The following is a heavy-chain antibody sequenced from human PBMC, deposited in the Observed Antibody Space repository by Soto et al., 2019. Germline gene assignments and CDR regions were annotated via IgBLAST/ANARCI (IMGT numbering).Heavy chain of an antibody. J-gene: IGHJ6*02. CDR1: GGSISSGGYY. D-gene: IGHD3-3*01. CDR2: IYYSGST. CDR3: ASHKRYYDFWSTPGYYYGMDF. V-gene: IGHV4-31*03. Sequence: SETLSLTCTVSGGSISSGGYYWNWIRQHPGKGLEWIGYIYYSGSTYYNPSLKSRVSISVDTSKNHFSLKLSSVTAADTAVYYCASHKRYYDFWSTPGYYYGMDFWGQGTTVTVSS.